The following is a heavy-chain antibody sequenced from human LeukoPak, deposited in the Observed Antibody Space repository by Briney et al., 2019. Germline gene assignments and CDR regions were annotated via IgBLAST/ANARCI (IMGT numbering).Heavy chain of an antibody. J-gene: IGHJ3*02. V-gene: IGHV3-30*18. D-gene: IGHD4-17*01. Sequence: GGSLRLSCAASGFTFSSYGMHWVRQAPGKGLEWVAVISYDGSNKYYADSAKGRFTISRDNSKNTLYLQMNSLRAGGTAVYYCAKDSTTVTTSMGEAFDIWGQGTMVTVSS. CDR2: ISYDGSNK. CDR3: AKDSTTVTTSMGEAFDI. CDR1: GFTFSSYG.